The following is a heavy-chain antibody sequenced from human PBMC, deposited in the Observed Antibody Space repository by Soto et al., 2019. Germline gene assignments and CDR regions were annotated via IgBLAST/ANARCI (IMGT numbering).Heavy chain of an antibody. Sequence: SETLSLTCTVSGGSISKYYWSWIRQPPGKGLEWIGYIYYSGSTNYDPSLKSRVTISVDTSKNQFSLNLSPVTAADTAVYYCAKDRYEGYPFDYWGQGTLVTVSS. CDR2: IYYSGST. V-gene: IGHV4-59*01. CDR1: GGSISKYY. J-gene: IGHJ4*02. D-gene: IGHD2-15*01. CDR3: AKDRYEGYPFDY.